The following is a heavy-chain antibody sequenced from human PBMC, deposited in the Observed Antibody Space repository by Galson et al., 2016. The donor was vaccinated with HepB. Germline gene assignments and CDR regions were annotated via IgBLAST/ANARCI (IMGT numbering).Heavy chain of an antibody. D-gene: IGHD2-21*02. Sequence: SLRLSCAASGFTFNNYWMHWVRQVPGKGLVWVSHINGDGTYTTYADSVKGRFTITRDNARNTLYPRMSSLGAEDTAVYYCARDRPCGSDCQNGYFDYWGQGSLVAVSA. CDR2: INGDGTYT. J-gene: IGHJ4*02. CDR3: ARDRPCGSDCQNGYFDY. V-gene: IGHV3-74*01. CDR1: GFTFNNYW.